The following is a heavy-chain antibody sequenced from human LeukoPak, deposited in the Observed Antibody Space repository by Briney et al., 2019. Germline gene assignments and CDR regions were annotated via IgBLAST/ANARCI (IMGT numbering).Heavy chain of an antibody. J-gene: IGHJ6*02. CDR3: ARISIAAAAYGMDV. V-gene: IGHV4-59*12. CDR1: GGSISSYY. CDR2: IYYSGST. Sequence: PSETLSLTCTVSGGSISSYYWSWIRQPPGKGLEWIGYIYYSGSTNYNPSLKSRVTISVDTSKNQFSLKLSSVTAADTAVYYCARISIAAAAYGMDVWGQGTTVTVSS. D-gene: IGHD6-13*01.